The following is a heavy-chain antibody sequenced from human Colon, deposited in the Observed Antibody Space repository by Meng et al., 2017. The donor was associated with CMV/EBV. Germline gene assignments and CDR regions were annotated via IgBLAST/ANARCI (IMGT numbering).Heavy chain of an antibody. D-gene: IGHD2-2*01. CDR3: AREVEPAATAFYYHGMDV. V-gene: IGHV1-46*01. CDR1: GYTFIDHY. CDR2: INPSGVGT. Sequence: ASVKVSCKASGYTFIDHYMYWVRQAPGQGLAWMGMINPSGVGTSYAQKFQGRVTMPRDTSSATFYMELSSLRSDDTAVYYCAREVEPAATAFYYHGMDVWGQGTTVTVSS. J-gene: IGHJ6*02.